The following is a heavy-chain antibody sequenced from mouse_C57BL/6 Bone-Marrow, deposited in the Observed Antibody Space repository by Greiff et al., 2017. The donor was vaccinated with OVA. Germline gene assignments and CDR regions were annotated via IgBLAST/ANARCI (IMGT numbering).Heavy chain of an antibody. CDR2: ISRGSSTI. V-gene: IGHV5-17*01. CDR3: ARDTTAAY. D-gene: IGHD1-2*01. Sequence: EVKLQESGGGLVKPGGSLKLSCAASGFTFSDYGMHWVRQAPEKGLEWVAYISRGSSTIYYADPVKGRFPISRDNAKNTLFLQMNSLRSEYTAMYYCARDTTAAYWGQGTLVTVSA. CDR1: GFTFSDYG. J-gene: IGHJ3*01.